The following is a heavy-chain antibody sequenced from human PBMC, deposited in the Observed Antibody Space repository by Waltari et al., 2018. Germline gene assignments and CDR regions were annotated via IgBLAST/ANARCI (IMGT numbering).Heavy chain of an antibody. CDR3: ARGHNKASIFGVVRGMDV. V-gene: IGHV4-34*01. CDR1: GGSFSGYY. J-gene: IGHJ6*02. CDR2: INHSGST. Sequence: QVQLQQWGAGLLKPSETLSLTCAVYGGSFSGYYWSWIRQPPGKGLEWIGEINHSGSTNYNPSLKSRVTISVDTSKNQFSLKLSSVTAADTAVYYCARGHNKASIFGVVRGMDVWGQGTTVIVSS. D-gene: IGHD3-3*01.